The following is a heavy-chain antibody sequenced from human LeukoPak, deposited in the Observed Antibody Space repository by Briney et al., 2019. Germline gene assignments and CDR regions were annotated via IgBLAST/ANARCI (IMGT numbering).Heavy chain of an antibody. Sequence: PGGSLRLSCAASGFTFSSYSMNWVRQAPGKGLEWVSSISSSSSYIYYADSVKGRFTISRDNAKNSLYLQMNSLRAEDTAVCYCARSKYYYDSSGYYPDAFDIWGQGTMVTVSS. CDR3: ARSKYYYDSSGYYPDAFDI. V-gene: IGHV3-21*01. D-gene: IGHD3-22*01. CDR2: ISSSSSYI. J-gene: IGHJ3*02. CDR1: GFTFSSYS.